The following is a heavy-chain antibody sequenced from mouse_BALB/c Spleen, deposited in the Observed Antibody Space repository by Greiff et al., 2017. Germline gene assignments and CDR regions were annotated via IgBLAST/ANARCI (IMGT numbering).Heavy chain of an antibody. CDR1: GYTFTDYA. CDR3: ARGDPYFDY. Sequence: VQLQQSGPELVRPGVSVKISCKGSGYTFTDYAMHWVKQSHAKSLEWIGVISTYYGNTNYNQKFKGEATMTVDKSSSTAYMELARLTSEDSAIYYCARGDPYFDYWGQGTTLTVSS. V-gene: IGHV1-67*01. J-gene: IGHJ2*01. D-gene: IGHD3-3*01. CDR2: ISTYYGNT.